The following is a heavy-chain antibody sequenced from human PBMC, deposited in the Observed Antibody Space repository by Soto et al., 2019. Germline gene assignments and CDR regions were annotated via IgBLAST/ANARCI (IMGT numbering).Heavy chain of an antibody. D-gene: IGHD2-21*02. CDR1: GGSISSCC. J-gene: IGHJ4*02. CDR2: NYYSGST. Sequence: PSETLSLTCSVAGGSISSCCWSWIRKPPGKGLEWIGYNYYSGSTNYNPSLKSRVTISVDTSKNQFSLNLSSVTAADTAVYYCARHLPYCGGDCYSLDYWGQGTLVTVSS. CDR3: ARHLPYCGGDCYSLDY. V-gene: IGHV4-59*08.